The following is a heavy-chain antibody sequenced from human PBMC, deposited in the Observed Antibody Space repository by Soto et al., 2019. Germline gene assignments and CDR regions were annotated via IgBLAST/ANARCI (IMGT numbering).Heavy chain of an antibody. J-gene: IGHJ3*02. CDR3: TTALYYYDSRGYSDI. Sequence: GGSLRLSCAASGFTFSSYGMHWVRQAPGKGLEWVAIIWYDGSDKYYADSVKGRFTISRDDSKNTLHLQMNSLKTEDTAVYYCTTALYYYDSRGYSDIWGQGTLVTVSS. V-gene: IGHV3-33*01. CDR1: GFTFSSYG. CDR2: IWYDGSDK. D-gene: IGHD3-22*01.